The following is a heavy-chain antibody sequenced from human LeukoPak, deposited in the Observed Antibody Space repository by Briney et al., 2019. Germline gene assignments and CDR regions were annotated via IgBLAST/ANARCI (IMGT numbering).Heavy chain of an antibody. D-gene: IGHD5-24*01. J-gene: IGHJ3*01. Sequence: SETLSLTCTVSGGSISSSSYYWGWIRQPPGKGLEWIGSIYYSGSTYYNPSLKSRVTISVDTSKNQFSLKLSSVTAADTAVYYCARDREMATRLHDAFDFWGQGTMVTVSS. CDR3: ARDREMATRLHDAFDF. CDR2: IYYSGST. V-gene: IGHV4-39*07. CDR1: GGSISSSSYY.